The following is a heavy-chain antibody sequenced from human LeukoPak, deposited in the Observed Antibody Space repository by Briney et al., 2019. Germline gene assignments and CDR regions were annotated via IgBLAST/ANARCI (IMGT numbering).Heavy chain of an antibody. CDR2: IYNSGST. Sequence: SETLSLTCTVSGGSISSYYWSWIRQPPGKGLEWIGYIYNSGSTSYIPSLKSRVTISVDTSKKQFFLKLTSVTAADTAVYYCAAMVRGDNFDYWGQGTLVTASS. CDR3: AAMVRGDNFDY. V-gene: IGHV4-59*01. J-gene: IGHJ4*02. D-gene: IGHD3-10*01. CDR1: GGSISSYY.